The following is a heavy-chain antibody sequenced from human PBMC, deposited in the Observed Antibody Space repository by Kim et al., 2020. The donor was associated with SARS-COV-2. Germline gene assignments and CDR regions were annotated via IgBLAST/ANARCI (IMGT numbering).Heavy chain of an antibody. D-gene: IGHD3-3*01. CDR2: IYHSGST. J-gene: IGHJ4*02. V-gene: IGHV4-4*02. CDR3: ARSYDFWSGYPGGFDY. Sequence: SETLSLTCAVSGGSISSSNWWSWVRQPPGKGLEWIGEIYHSGSTNYNPSLKSRVTISVDKSKNQFSLKLSSVTAADTAVYYCARSYDFWSGYPGGFDYWGQGTLVTVSS. CDR1: GGSISSSNW.